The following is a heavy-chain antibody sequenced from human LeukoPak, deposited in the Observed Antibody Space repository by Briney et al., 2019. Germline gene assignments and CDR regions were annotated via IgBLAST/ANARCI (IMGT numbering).Heavy chain of an antibody. D-gene: IGHD6-19*01. CDR1: GGSISSSSYY. J-gene: IGHJ3*02. CDR2: IYYSGST. Sequence: SETLSLTCTVSGGSISSSSYYWGWIRQPPGKGLEWIGSIYYSGSTYYNPSLKSRVTISVDTSKNQFSLKLSSVTAADTAVYYCARHKTHSSGWYRDAFDIWGQGTMVTVPS. CDR3: ARHKTHSSGWYRDAFDI. V-gene: IGHV4-39*01.